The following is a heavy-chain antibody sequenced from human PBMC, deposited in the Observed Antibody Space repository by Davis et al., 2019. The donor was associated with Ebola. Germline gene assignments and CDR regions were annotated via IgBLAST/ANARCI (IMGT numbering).Heavy chain of an antibody. CDR1: GYSFTAFF. J-gene: IGHJ5*02. Sequence: ASVKVSCKASGYSFTAFFMHWVRQAPGQGLEWMGRINPKTGATKYSQKFQGRVTMTRDSSINTAYMEVGSLRSDDTAVYFCARDGQQQLLVDTWFDPWGQGTLVTVSS. CDR2: INPKTGAT. D-gene: IGHD6-13*01. CDR3: ARDGQQQLLVDTWFDP. V-gene: IGHV1-2*06.